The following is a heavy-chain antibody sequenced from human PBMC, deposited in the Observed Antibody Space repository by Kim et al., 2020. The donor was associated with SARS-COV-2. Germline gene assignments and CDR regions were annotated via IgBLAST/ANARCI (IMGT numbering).Heavy chain of an antibody. D-gene: IGHD3-22*01. Sequence: KGRFTISRDNSKNSLYLQMNSLRTEDTALYYCAKGSKYYYDSSGYYPFDYWGQGTLVTVSS. V-gene: IGHV3-43*01. J-gene: IGHJ4*02. CDR3: AKGSKYYYDSSGYYPFDY.